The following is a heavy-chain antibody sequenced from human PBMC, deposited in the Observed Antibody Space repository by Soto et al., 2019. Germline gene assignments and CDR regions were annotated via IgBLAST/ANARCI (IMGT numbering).Heavy chain of an antibody. D-gene: IGHD5-12*01. Sequence: SETLSLTCAVSSGSISSSNWWSWVRQPPGKGLEWIGEIYHSGSTNYNPSLKSRVTISVDKPKNQFSLKLSSVTAADTAVYYCGGGLGYRGYDYGGVSFDYGGQGTLVTVSS. V-gene: IGHV4-4*02. J-gene: IGHJ4*02. CDR3: GGGLGYRGYDYGGVSFDY. CDR2: IYHSGST. CDR1: SGSISSSNW.